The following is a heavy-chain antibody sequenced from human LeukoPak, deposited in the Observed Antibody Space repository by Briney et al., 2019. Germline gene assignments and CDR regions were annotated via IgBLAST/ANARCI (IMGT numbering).Heavy chain of an antibody. CDR2: IIPIFGTA. V-gene: IGHV1-69*06. Sequence: SVKVSCTSSGGTFTIYAISWVRQAPGQGLEWMGGIIPIFGTANYAQKFQGRVTITADKSTSTAYMELSSLRSEDTAVYYCARDNGWHYCSGGSCYLLDYWGQGTLVTVSS. CDR3: ARDNGWHYCSGGSCYLLDY. D-gene: IGHD2-15*01. CDR1: GGTFTIYA. J-gene: IGHJ4*02.